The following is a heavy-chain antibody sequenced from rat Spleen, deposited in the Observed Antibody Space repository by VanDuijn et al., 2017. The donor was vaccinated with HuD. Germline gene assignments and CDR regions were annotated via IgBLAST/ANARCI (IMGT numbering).Heavy chain of an antibody. V-gene: IGHV2-13*01. D-gene: IGHD1-2*01. CDR2: LWGNGNT. J-gene: IGHJ2*01. CDR1: GAPGTSKR. CDR3: ARADIAAISADGI. Sequence: QGQRKEAGPGRGQPAQTRARTGTGPGAPGTSKRRRRGRQAPGKCLEWRGGLWGNGNTNYNSALKSRLSISRDTSKSKVYLKMNSLQSEETATYYWARADIAAISADGIWGQGVMVTVSS.